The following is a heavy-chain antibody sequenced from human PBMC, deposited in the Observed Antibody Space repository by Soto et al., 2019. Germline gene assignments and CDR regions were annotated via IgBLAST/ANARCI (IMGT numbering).Heavy chain of an antibody. CDR1: DYSISSGYY. D-gene: IGHD1-26*01. CDR3: TRRGSSGTPVDY. V-gene: IGHV4-38-2*01. Sequence: SETLSLTCGVSDYSISSGYYWGWTRQPPGKGLEWIGNIYHSGSTHYNPALKSRVTISVDTSKNQFSLKLKSVTAADTAVYYCTRRGSSGTPVDYWGQGTLVTVSS. CDR2: IYHSGST. J-gene: IGHJ4*02.